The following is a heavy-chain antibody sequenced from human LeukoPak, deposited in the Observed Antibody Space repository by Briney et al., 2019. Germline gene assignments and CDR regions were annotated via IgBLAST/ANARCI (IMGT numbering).Heavy chain of an antibody. CDR3: VRESGYSSGWYPY. V-gene: IGHV5-51*01. CDR1: GYTFTNYW. J-gene: IGHJ4*02. Sequence: GESLKISCKGSGYTFTNYWIAWVRQMPGKGLEWMGMIYPGDSDSRYSPSFQGQVTFSADKSISTAYLQWSSLNASDSAMYYCVRESGYSSGWYPYWGQGTLVTVSS. CDR2: IYPGDSDS. D-gene: IGHD6-19*01.